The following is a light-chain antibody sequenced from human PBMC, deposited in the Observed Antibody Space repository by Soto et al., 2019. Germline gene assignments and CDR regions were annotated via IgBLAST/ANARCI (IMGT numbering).Light chain of an antibody. CDR2: GAS. Sequence: DIQMTQSPSSLSASVGDRVTITCRASQGIYNDLSWFQQKPGTAPKSLIYGASRLHSGVPSKFSGSGSGTEFTLTISSLQPEDFASYYCQQYYGYPITFGQGTRLEIE. J-gene: IGKJ5*01. CDR1: QGIYND. CDR3: QQYYGYPIT. V-gene: IGKV1-16*02.